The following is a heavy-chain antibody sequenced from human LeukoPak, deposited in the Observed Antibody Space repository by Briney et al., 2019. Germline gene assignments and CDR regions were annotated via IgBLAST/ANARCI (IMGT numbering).Heavy chain of an antibody. Sequence: GGSLRLSCAASGFTFSSYAMHWVRQAPGKGLEWVAVISYDGSNKYYADSVKGRFTISRGNSKNTLYLQMNSLRAEDTAVYYCAKDGATMIVAYWGQGTLVTVSS. CDR1: GFTFSSYA. CDR3: AKDGATMIVAY. D-gene: IGHD3-22*01. J-gene: IGHJ4*02. V-gene: IGHV3-30-3*01. CDR2: ISYDGSNK.